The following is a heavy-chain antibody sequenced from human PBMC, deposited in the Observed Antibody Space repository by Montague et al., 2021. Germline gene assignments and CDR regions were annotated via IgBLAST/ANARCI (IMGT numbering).Heavy chain of an antibody. CDR3: WSGRGPFDY. CDR1: GDSLSDDY. CDR2: VRHLGST. D-gene: IGHD3-10*01. V-gene: IGHV4-34*01. J-gene: IGHJ4*02. Sequence: SETLSLTCAVYGDSLSDDYWSWIRQPPAKGLLWIGEVRHLGSTNYNPSPKSRVTMSVDKSKKQFSLKLMSVAAADTAVYYCWSGRGPFDYWGQGTLVTVSS.